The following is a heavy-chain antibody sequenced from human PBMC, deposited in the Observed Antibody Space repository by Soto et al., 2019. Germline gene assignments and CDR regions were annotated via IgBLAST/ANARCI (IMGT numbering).Heavy chain of an antibody. CDR3: ARDPFVSSDIGIVPAAEGFAP. V-gene: IGHV1-2*02. CDR1: GYSFTGYC. Sequence: ASVKVSCKASGYSFTGYCLHWVRQAPGQGLEWMGWINSNSGGTKYAQKFQGRVTMTRDTSIRTAYMELSRLRSDDTAVYYCARDPFVSSDIGIVPAAEGFAPWGQGTLVTVSS. J-gene: IGHJ5*02. D-gene: IGHD2-2*01. CDR2: INSNSGGT.